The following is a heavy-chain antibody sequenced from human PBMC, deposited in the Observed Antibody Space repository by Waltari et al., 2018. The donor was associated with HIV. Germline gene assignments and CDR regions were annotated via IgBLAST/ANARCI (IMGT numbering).Heavy chain of an antibody. CDR2: IYHSGST. D-gene: IGHD6-6*01. Sequence: QVQLQESGPGLLRPSQTLSLTCSVSGVSITSSAYYWNWIRQHPEKGLEWIGYIYHSGSTYYNPSLKSRVIISGDKSKNQFSLRLTSVTAADTAVYYCARGDITSRPALGGLDNWGQGTLVTVSS. CDR3: ARGDITSRPALGGLDN. J-gene: IGHJ4*02. V-gene: IGHV4-31*03. CDR1: GVSITSSAYY.